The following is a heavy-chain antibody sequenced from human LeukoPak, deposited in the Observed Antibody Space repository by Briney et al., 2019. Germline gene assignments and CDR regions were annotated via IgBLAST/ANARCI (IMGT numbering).Heavy chain of an antibody. CDR2: INPNSGGT. CDR3: ARGQYDGTSTTETDFDY. D-gene: IGHD3-22*01. Sequence: ASVKVSCKASGYTFTDYYMHWVRQAPGQGLEWMGWINPNSGGTNYAQKFQGWVTMTRDTSISTAYMDLSRLTSDDTAVYYCARGQYDGTSTTETDFDYWGQGTLVTVSS. V-gene: IGHV1-2*04. CDR1: GYTFTDYY. J-gene: IGHJ4*02.